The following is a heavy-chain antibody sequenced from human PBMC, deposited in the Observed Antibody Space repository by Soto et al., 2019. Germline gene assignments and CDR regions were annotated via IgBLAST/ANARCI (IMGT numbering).Heavy chain of an antibody. CDR2: IYHSGST. V-gene: IGHV4-30-2*01. Sequence: PSETMSLTCAVSGGSIISRGYSRSWIRQPPGKGLEWIGYIYHSGSTYYNPSIKSRVTISVDRSKNQFSLKLSSVTAADTAVYYCARVYCSGGSCFWFDPWGQGTLLTVYS. CDR3: ARVYCSGGSCFWFDP. CDR1: GGSIISRGYS. D-gene: IGHD2-15*01. J-gene: IGHJ5*02.